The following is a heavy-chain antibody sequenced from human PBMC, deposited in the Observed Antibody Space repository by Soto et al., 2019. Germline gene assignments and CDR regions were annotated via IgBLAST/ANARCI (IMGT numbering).Heavy chain of an antibody. J-gene: IGHJ6*02. D-gene: IGHD6-19*01. Sequence: GTAVEVTWEECGERLADSYSWWVRQAPGQGLEWMSWINPKSGDTNVAQNFQGRITMTRDTSIFTIYMELSSLTSDDTAIYYCARVLASGWYLPRAPYGMDVWGRRTTVPVFS. CDR1: GERLADSY. CDR3: ARVLASGWYLPRAPYGMDV. CDR2: INPKSGDT. V-gene: IGHV1-2*02.